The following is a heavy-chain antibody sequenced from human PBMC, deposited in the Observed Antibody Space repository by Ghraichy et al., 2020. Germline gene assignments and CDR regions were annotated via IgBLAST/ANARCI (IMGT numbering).Heavy chain of an antibody. V-gene: IGHV1-18*01. CDR2: ISAYNGNT. J-gene: IGHJ3*02. D-gene: IGHD2-2*02. CDR3: ARAGAGYCSSTSCYILGLLGAFDI. CDR1: GYTFTSYG. Sequence: ASVKVSCKASGYTFTSYGISWVRQAPGQGLEWMGWISAYNGNTNYPQKLQGRVTMTTDTSTSTAYMELRSLRSDDTAVYYCARAGAGYCSSTSCYILGLLGAFDIWGQGTMVTVSS.